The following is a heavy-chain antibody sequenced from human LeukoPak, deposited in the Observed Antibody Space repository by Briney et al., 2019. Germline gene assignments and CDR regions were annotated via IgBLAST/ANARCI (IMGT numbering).Heavy chain of an antibody. J-gene: IGHJ6*02. V-gene: IGHV3-66*01. CDR3: ARDLYCSGGSCLSGDV. Sequence: GGSLRLSCATFGFTFSDYWISWVRQAPGKGLEWVSVIYSGGSTYYADSVKGRFTISRDNSKNTLYLQMNSLRVEDTAVYYCARDLYCSGGSCLSGDVWGQGTTVTVSS. CDR2: IYSGGST. D-gene: IGHD2-15*01. CDR1: GFTFSDYW.